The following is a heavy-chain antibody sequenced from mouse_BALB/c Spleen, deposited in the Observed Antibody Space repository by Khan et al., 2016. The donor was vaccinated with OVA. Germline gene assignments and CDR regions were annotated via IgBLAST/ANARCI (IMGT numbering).Heavy chain of an antibody. J-gene: IGHJ3*01. V-gene: IGHV5-6*01. Sequence: EVHLVESGGDLVKPGGSLKLSCAASGFTFSSYSMSWVRQTPDKRLEWVASISSCGDYTYYPDSVKGRFTISRDNAKNTLYLQMRDLKSEDTAMYYCADRLTGSFDYWGQGTLVTVSA. CDR3: ADRLTGSFDY. D-gene: IGHD4-1*01. CDR2: ISSCGDYT. CDR1: GFTFSSYS.